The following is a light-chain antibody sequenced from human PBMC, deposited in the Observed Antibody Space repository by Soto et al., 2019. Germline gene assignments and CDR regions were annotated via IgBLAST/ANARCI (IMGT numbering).Light chain of an antibody. CDR2: GAS. V-gene: IGKV3D-15*01. CDR1: QSINSD. CDR3: QQYNSYWT. Sequence: EIVMTQSPATLSVSPGETTRLSCRASQSINSDVAWYQQKVGQTPRLLIHGASTRATGIAARFSGSGSGTEFTLTISGLQSEDFATYYCQQYNSYWTFGQGTKVDIK. J-gene: IGKJ1*01.